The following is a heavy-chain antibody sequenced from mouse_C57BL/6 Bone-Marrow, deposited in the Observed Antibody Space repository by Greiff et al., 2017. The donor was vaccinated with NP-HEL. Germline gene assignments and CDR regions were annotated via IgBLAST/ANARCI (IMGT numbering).Heavy chain of an antibody. CDR1: GYTFTSYW. V-gene: IGHV1-64*01. J-gene: IGHJ1*03. CDR2: IHPNSGST. D-gene: IGHD1-1*01. CDR3: ARGGLDGSSGYWYFDV. Sequence: QVQLQQPGAELVKPGASVKLSCKASGYTFTSYWMHWVKQRPGQGLEWIGMIHPNSGSTNYNEKFKSKATLTVDKSSSTAYMQLSSLTSEDSAVYYCARGGLDGSSGYWYFDVWGTGTTVTVSS.